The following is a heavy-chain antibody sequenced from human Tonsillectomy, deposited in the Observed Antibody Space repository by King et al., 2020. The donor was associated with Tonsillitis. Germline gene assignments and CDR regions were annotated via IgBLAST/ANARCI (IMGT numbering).Heavy chain of an antibody. V-gene: IGHV3-23*01. D-gene: IGHD6-13*01. CDR3: AKGNTYSSNWYDSFDS. J-gene: IGHJ4*02. CDR2: ISGSGSTT. Sequence: DVQLSESGGGLAQRGGSLRLSCVASGVPFSSYAMSWVRQVPGKGLEWVAGISGSGSTTYFAESVEGRFTISRDNSKNTLDLQMNSLIAEDTAVYYCAKGNTYSSNWYDSFDSWGQGTLVTVSS. CDR1: GVPFSSYA.